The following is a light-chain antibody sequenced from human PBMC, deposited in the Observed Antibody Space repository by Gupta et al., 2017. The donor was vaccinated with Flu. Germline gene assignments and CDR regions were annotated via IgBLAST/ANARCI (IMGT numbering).Light chain of an antibody. CDR2: GAS. CDR3: QQNNKWPQT. CDR1: QSVSSN. J-gene: IGKJ1*01. Sequence: EIVMTQSPATLSVSPGERATLSCRASQSVSSNLAWYQQKPGQAPRLLIYGASTRATSLPARISSSAAGADITLIISMQPAEDFVVYCCQQNNKWPQTFGEGTKVEIK. V-gene: IGKV3-15*01.